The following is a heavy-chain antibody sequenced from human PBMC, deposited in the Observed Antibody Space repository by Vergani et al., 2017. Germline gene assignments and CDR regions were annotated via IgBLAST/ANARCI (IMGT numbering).Heavy chain of an antibody. J-gene: IGHJ2*01. CDR3: VKGNDYDADGPFDL. CDR1: GFTFQAFA. CDR2: IDRNYGVK. D-gene: IGHD3-16*01. V-gene: IGHV3-9*01. Sequence: VEAGGGLVQPGGSLKLSCTASGFTFQAFAFHWVRQVSGRGLEWVSGIDRNYGVKNGNSFEGRFSISRDNAKKAVFLKMNNLRHEDTALYFCVKGNDYDADGPFDLGGRGTLVTVSS.